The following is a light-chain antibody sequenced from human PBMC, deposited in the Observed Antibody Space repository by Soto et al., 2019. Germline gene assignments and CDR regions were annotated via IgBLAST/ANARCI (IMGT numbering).Light chain of an antibody. J-gene: IGLJ2*01. CDR2: GNS. CDR1: SSNIGAGYD. V-gene: IGLV1-40*01. CDR3: QSYDSIPR. Sequence: QSVLTQPPSVSGAPGQRVTISCTGSSSNIGAGYDVHWYQQLPGTAPKLLIYGNSNRPSGVPDRFSGSKSGTSASLAITGLQAEDEADYYCQSYDSIPRFGGGTKLTVL.